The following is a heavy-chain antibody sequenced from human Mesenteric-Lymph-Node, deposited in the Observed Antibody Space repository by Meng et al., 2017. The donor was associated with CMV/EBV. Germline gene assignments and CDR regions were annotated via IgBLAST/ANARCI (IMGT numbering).Heavy chain of an antibody. V-gene: IGHV3-7*01. J-gene: IGHJ2*01. D-gene: IGHD1-14*01. CDR3: ARRYPFHWYFDL. CDR1: GFSFSSYW. CDR2: IKYDGSEK. Sequence: LSLTCAASGFSFSSYWITWVRQDPGKGLEWVASIKYDGSEKYYVDSVKGRFTISRDNAENSLYLQLSSLRVEDTAVYYCARRYPFHWYFDLWGRGTLVTVSS.